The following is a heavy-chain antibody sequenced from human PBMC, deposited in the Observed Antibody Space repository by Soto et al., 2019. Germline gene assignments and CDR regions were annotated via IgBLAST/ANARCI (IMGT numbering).Heavy chain of an antibody. D-gene: IGHD1-1*01. CDR3: AGYTIATILTY. CDR1: GGSIRNSNSY. CDR2: VSYSGNT. J-gene: IGHJ4*03. Sequence: DTLSLASTVSGGSIRNSNSYWFWIRQPPGNSLEWFGSVSYSGNTYSDPSLKSRVTISLDTSKNQFSLQLTAVTAADPGVYYWAGYTIATILTYWGKGALVTVTS. V-gene: IGHV4-39*01.